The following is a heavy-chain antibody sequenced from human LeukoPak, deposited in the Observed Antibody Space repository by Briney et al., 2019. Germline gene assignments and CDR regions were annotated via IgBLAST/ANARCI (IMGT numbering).Heavy chain of an antibody. D-gene: IGHD6-19*01. CDR2: LYTDGKT. J-gene: IGHJ4*02. CDR1: GFIVSRND. V-gene: IGHV3-53*01. Sequence: PGGSLRLSCAVSGFIVSRNDMAWVRQAPGKGLQWVSVLYTDGKTFYEDSMKGRFTISRDNSKNTLNLQINNLRDEDTAVYYCARAVAGLYFDYWGQGILVTVSS. CDR3: ARAVAGLYFDY.